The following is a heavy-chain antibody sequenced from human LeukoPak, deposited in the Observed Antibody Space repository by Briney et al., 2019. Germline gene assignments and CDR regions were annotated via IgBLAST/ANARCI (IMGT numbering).Heavy chain of an antibody. V-gene: IGHV1-18*01. J-gene: IGHJ6*02. Sequence: ASVKVSCKASGYTFTSYGISWVRQASGQGLEWMGWISAYNGNTNYAQKLQGRVTMTTDTSTSTAYMELRSLRSDDTAVYYCARYGYSSGSLYYYGMDVWGQGTTVTVSS. D-gene: IGHD6-19*01. CDR3: ARYGYSSGSLYYYGMDV. CDR2: ISAYNGNT. CDR1: GYTFTSYG.